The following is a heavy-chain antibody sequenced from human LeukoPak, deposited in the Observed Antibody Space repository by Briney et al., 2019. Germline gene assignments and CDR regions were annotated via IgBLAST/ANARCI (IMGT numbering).Heavy chain of an antibody. CDR1: GGSISSYY. CDR3: ARESWSQLAYNDAFDI. Sequence: PSETLSLTCTVSGGSISSYYWSWIRQPPGKGLEWIGYIYYSGSTNYNPSLKSRVTISVDTSKNQFSLKLSSVTAADTAVYYCARESWSQLAYNDAFDIWGQGTMVTVSS. J-gene: IGHJ3*02. D-gene: IGHD3-3*01. CDR2: IYYSGST. V-gene: IGHV4-59*01.